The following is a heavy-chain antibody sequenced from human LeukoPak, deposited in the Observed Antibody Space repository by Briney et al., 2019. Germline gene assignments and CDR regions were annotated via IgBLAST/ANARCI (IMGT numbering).Heavy chain of an antibody. V-gene: IGHV1-18*01. J-gene: IGHJ4*02. CDR3: ARGDHYYDFWSGYYTY. CDR2: TSAYNGNT. CDR1: GYTFTSYG. Sequence: ASVKVSCKASGYTFTSYGISWVRQAPGQGLEWMGWTSAYNGNTNYAQKLQGRVTMTTDTSTSTAYMELRSLRSDDTAVYYCARGDHYYDFWSGYYTYWGQGTLVTVSS. D-gene: IGHD3-3*01.